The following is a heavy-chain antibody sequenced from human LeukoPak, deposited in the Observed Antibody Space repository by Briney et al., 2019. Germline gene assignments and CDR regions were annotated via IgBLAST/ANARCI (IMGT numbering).Heavy chain of an antibody. D-gene: IGHD2-8*02. Sequence: GRSLRLSCAASGFTFDNSAMHWVRQAPGKGLGWVSGISWNSAGIHYADSVKGRFTISRDNAKNSLYLQMNSLRAEDTALYYCAKATRSSLVASFDVWAKGQWSPSLQ. J-gene: IGHJ3*01. CDR1: GFTFDNSA. CDR2: ISWNSAGI. V-gene: IGHV3-9*01. CDR3: AKATRSSLVASFDV.